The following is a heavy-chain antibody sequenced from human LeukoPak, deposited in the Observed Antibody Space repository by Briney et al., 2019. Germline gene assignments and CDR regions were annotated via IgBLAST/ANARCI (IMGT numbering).Heavy chain of an antibody. Sequence: SETLSLTCTVSGGSISSYYWSWIRQPPGKGLEWIGYISYSGSTNYNPSLNSRVTISVDTSKNQFSLKLSSVTAADTAVYYCARVSLGGVYFDYWGQGTLVTVSS. CDR3: ARVSLGGVYFDY. CDR1: GGSISSYY. V-gene: IGHV4-59*01. J-gene: IGHJ4*02. D-gene: IGHD3-16*01. CDR2: ISYSGST.